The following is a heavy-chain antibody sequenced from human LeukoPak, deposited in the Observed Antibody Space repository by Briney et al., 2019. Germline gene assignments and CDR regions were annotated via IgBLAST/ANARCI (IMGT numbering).Heavy chain of an antibody. J-gene: IGHJ4*02. CDR2: IYYSGST. V-gene: IGHV4-39*01. Sequence: SGTLSLTCTVSGGSISSSSYYWGWIRQPPGKGLEWIGSIYYSGSTYYNPSLKSRVTISVDTSKNQSSLKLSSVTAADTAVYYCARLRHSGYVDYWGQGTLVTVSS. CDR1: GGSISSSSYY. CDR3: ARLRHSGYVDY. D-gene: IGHD1-26*01.